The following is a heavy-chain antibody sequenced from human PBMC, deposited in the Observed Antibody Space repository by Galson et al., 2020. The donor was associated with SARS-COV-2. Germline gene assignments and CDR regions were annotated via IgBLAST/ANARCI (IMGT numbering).Heavy chain of an antibody. CDR2: IKQDGSEK. Sequence: GESLKISCAASGFTFSSYWMSWVRQAPGKGLEWVANIKQDGSEKYYVDSVKGRFTISRDNAKNLLYLQMNSLRAEDTAVYYCARVGATRRGKHCDYWGQGTLVTVSS. CDR1: GFTFSSYW. V-gene: IGHV3-7*01. J-gene: IGHJ4*02. CDR3: ARVGATRRGKHCDY. D-gene: IGHD1-26*01.